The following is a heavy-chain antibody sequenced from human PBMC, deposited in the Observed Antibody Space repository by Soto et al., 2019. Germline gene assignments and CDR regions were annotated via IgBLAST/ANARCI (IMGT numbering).Heavy chain of an antibody. CDR3: AKDMGKANPAQYYGMDV. CDR2: ISWNSGSI. CDR1: GFTFDDYA. Sequence: PGGSLRLSCAASGFTFDDYAMYWVRQAPGKGLEWVSGISWNSGSIGYADSVKGRFTISRDNAKNSLYLQMNSLRAEDTALYYCAKDMGKANPAQYYGMDVWGQGTTVTVSS. V-gene: IGHV3-9*01. J-gene: IGHJ6*02. D-gene: IGHD7-27*01.